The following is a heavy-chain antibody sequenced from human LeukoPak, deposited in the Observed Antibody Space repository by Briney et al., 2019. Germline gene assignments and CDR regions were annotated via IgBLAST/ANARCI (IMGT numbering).Heavy chain of an antibody. J-gene: IGHJ4*02. CDR1: GGSISSYY. Sequence: SETLSLTCTVSGGSISSYYWSWIRQPPGKGLEWIGYIYYSGSTNYNPSLKSRGTISVDTSKNQFSQKLISVTAADTAVEYCSGLKRYCSGGSCYYYFDYWGQGTLVSVSS. CDR3: SGLKRYCSGGSCYYYFDY. D-gene: IGHD2-15*01. CDR2: IYYSGST. V-gene: IGHV4-59*08.